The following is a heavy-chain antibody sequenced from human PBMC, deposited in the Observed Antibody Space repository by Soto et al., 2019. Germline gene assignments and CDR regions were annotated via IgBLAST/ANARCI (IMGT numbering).Heavy chain of an antibody. CDR3: ARGIGKSIAAAGTGMDV. Sequence: PGGSLRLSCAASGFTFNNYAMSWVRQAPGEGLEWVSAISGSGGTTYYAESVKGRFTIPTDNSKHTPYLQMNSLRAEDTAVYYCARGIGKSIAAAGTGMDVWGKGTTVTVSS. V-gene: IGHV3-23*01. CDR2: ISGSGGTT. D-gene: IGHD6-13*01. CDR1: GFTFNNYA. J-gene: IGHJ6*03.